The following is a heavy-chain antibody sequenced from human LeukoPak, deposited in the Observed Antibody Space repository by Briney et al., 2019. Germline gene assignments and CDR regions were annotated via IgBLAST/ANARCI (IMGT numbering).Heavy chain of an antibody. CDR2: INHSGST. CDR1: GGSFSGYY. CDR3: ARARIAVAGYDDAFDI. D-gene: IGHD6-13*01. Sequence: SETPSLTCAVYGGSFSGYYWSWIRQPPGKGLEWIGEINHSGSTNYNPSLKSRVTISVDTSKNQFSLKLSSVTAADTAVYYCARARIAVAGYDDAFDIWGQGTMVTVSS. V-gene: IGHV4-34*01. J-gene: IGHJ3*02.